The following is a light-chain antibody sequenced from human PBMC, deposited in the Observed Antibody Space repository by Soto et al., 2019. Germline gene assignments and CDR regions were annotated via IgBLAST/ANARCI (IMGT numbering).Light chain of an antibody. CDR2: DVF. Sequence: DIQMTQSPSSLSASVGDRVTITCRDSQSITYWLAWYQQKPGRAPKLLIYDVFNLQSGVPSRFSGSGSGTEFTLTISSLQPDDSATYYCQQYHSFSFTFGQGTKLEIK. CDR3: QQYHSFSFT. V-gene: IGKV1-5*01. J-gene: IGKJ2*01. CDR1: QSITYW.